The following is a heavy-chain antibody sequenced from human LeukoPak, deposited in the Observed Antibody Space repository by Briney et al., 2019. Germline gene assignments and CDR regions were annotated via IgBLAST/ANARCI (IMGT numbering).Heavy chain of an antibody. J-gene: IGHJ3*02. CDR3: ARSGRNYDDAFDI. Sequence: GGSLRLSCAASGFTIRSYSINWVRQTPGKGLEWVSCISSSISYIYYADSMKGRFTISRDNARNSLYLQMNSLRAEDTAVYYCARSGRNYDDAFDIWGQGTMVTVSS. CDR1: GFTIRSYS. CDR2: ISSSISYI. V-gene: IGHV3-21*01. D-gene: IGHD3-3*01.